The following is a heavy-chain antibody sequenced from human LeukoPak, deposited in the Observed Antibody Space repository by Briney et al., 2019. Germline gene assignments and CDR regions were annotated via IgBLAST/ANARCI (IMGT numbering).Heavy chain of an antibody. V-gene: IGHV4-34*01. J-gene: IGHJ4*02. CDR2: INHSGST. Sequence: SETLSLTCAVYGGSFSGYYWSWIRQPPGKGLEWIGEINHSGSTNYNPSLKSRVTISVDTSKNQFSLKLSSVTAADTAVYYCARAPPHCSSTSCYDYFDYWGQGTLVTVSS. D-gene: IGHD2-2*01. CDR3: ARAPPHCSSTSCYDYFDY. CDR1: GGSFSGYY.